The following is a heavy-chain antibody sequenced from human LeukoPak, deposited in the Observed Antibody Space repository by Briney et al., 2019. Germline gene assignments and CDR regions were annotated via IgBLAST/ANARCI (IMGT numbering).Heavy chain of an antibody. CDR1: GFTFRTYA. D-gene: IGHD7-27*01. V-gene: IGHV3-53*01. Sequence: GGSLRLSCAASGFTFRTYAMSWVRQAPGKGLEWVSVIYSGGSTYYADSVKGRFTISRDNSKNTLYLQMNSLRAEDTALYYRSRNWGSDNWFDPWGQGTLVTVSS. CDR3: SRNWGSDNWFDP. CDR2: IYSGGST. J-gene: IGHJ5*02.